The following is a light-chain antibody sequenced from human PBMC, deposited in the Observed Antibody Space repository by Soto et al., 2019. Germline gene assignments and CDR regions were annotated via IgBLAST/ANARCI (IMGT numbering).Light chain of an antibody. J-gene: IGKJ1*01. CDR1: QSVANNF. V-gene: IGKV3-20*01. CDR3: HQYGTTPWT. Sequence: EIVLTQSPGTLSLSPGERATLSCRASQSVANNFLAWYQQKPGQAPRLLIFAASTRASDIPARFSGSGSGSDFTLTISRLEPADFAVYYCHQYGTTPWTFGQGPKVEIK. CDR2: AAS.